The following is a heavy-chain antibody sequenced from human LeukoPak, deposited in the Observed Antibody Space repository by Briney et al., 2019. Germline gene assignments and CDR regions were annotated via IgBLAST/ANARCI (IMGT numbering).Heavy chain of an antibody. Sequence: AAVKVSCKSSGYTFTSYGFSWVRQPPGQGLGWMGWSYPYNGNTNILHKLPGRGTMTTYTSTSTASMDLRMQRPGDAAVYYCARDRGWYGDYPGTDLWGKGTTVTISS. J-gene: IGHJ6*04. CDR2: SYPYNGNT. V-gene: IGHV1-18*01. CDR1: GYTFTSYG. D-gene: IGHD4-17*01. CDR3: ARDRGWYGDYPGTDL.